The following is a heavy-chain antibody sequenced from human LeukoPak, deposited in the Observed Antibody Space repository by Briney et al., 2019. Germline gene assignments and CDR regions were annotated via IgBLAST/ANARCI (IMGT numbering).Heavy chain of an antibody. CDR1: GFTFSSYA. J-gene: IGHJ4*02. Sequence: GGSLRISCAASGFTFSSYAMSWVRQAPGKGLEWVSAISGSGGSTYYADSVKGRFTISRDNSKNTLYLQMNSLRAEDTAVYYCAKVSSYGLTIDYWGQGTLVTVSS. V-gene: IGHV3-23*01. CDR3: AKVSSYGLTIDY. D-gene: IGHD5-18*01. CDR2: ISGSGGST.